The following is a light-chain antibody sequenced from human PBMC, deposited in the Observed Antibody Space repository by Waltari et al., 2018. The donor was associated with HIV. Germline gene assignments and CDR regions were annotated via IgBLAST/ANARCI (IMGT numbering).Light chain of an antibody. CDR3: SSYTTSKTYV. Sequence: QSALTQPASVSGSPGQSISISCSGTDTDIGAYDFVSWYQQYPARPPKLLIYDATNRPSDLSVRFSASKSGTTASLTITGLQDEDEADYFCSSYTTSKTYVFGSGTRVIVL. CDR2: DAT. CDR1: DTDIGAYDF. J-gene: IGLJ1*01. V-gene: IGLV2-14*03.